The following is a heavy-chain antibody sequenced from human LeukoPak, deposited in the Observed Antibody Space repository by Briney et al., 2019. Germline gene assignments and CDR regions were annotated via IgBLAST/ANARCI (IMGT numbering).Heavy chain of an antibody. Sequence: GGSLRLSCAASRFTFSSYSMNCVPQAPGKGLEWVSSISSSSSYIYYADPVKGRFTISRDNAKNSLYLQMNSLRAEDTAVYYCARDLDSSFDYWAQGTLVTVSS. CDR3: ARDLDSSFDY. CDR2: ISSSSSYI. D-gene: IGHD6-13*01. CDR1: RFTFSSYS. V-gene: IGHV3-21*01. J-gene: IGHJ4*02.